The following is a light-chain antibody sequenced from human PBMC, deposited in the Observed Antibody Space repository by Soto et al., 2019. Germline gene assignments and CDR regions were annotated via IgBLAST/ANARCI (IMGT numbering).Light chain of an antibody. V-gene: IGKV4-1*01. CDR3: QQYYSTRLT. CDR1: QSVLYSSNNKNY. Sequence: DIVMTQSPDSLAVSLGERATINCKSSQSVLYSSNNKNYLAWYQQKPGQPPKLLIYWASTRESGVPDRFSGSGSGTDFTLTISSLQAEDVAVYYCQQYYSTRLTFGPGPKVDIK. J-gene: IGKJ3*01. CDR2: WAS.